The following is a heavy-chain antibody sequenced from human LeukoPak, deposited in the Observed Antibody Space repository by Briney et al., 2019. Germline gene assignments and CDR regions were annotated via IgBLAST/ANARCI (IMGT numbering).Heavy chain of an antibody. CDR1: GFTFSSYS. D-gene: IGHD6-6*01. Sequence: GGSLRLSCAASGFTFSSYSMNWVRQAPGKGLEWVSSISSNSSYIYYADSVKGRFTISRDNAKNSLYLQMNSLRAEDSAVYYCAKGTVAGRQRAPPKEWFDPWGQGTLVTVSS. V-gene: IGHV3-21*01. CDR3: AKGTVAGRQRAPPKEWFDP. J-gene: IGHJ5*02. CDR2: ISSNSSYI.